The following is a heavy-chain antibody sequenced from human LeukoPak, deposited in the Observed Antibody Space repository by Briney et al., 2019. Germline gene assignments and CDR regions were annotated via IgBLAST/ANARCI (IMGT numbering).Heavy chain of an antibody. Sequence: PGGSLRLSCAASGFTFSDYYMSWIRQAPGKGLEWVSYISSSGSTIYYADSVKGRFTISRGNAKNSLYLQMNSLRAEDTAVYYCARDEYGFGDGYNSGYYFDYWGQGTLVTVSS. CDR2: ISSSGSTI. D-gene: IGHD5-24*01. J-gene: IGHJ4*02. CDR1: GFTFSDYY. CDR3: ARDEYGFGDGYNSGYYFDY. V-gene: IGHV3-11*01.